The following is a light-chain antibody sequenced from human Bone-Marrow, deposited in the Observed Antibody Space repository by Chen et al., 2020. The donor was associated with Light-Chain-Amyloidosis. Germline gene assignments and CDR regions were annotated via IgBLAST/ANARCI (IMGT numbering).Light chain of an antibody. V-gene: IGLV3-21*03. Sequence: CVLTHPSSVSVAPGKTATIACGGTNIGSPNVHWYQRTPGQAPLLVVDDNSDRPSGIPERWSGSNSGNTTTLTISRVEAGDEADYYCQVWDRSSDRPVFGGGTKLTVL. CDR2: DNS. CDR3: QVWDRSSDRPV. J-gene: IGLJ3*02. CDR1: NIGSPN.